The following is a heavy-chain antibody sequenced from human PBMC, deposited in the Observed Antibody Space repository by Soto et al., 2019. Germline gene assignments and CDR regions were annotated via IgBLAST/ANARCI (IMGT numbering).Heavy chain of an antibody. J-gene: IGHJ6*02. D-gene: IGHD1-26*01. CDR1: GGSISSGDYY. Sequence: SETLSLTCTVSGGSISSGDYYWSWIRQPPGKGLEWIGYIYYSGSTYYNPSLKSRVTISVDTSKNQFSLKLSSVTAADTAVYYCARDRWEPDPYYYYGMDVWGQGTTVTVSS. V-gene: IGHV4-30-4*01. CDR2: IYYSGST. CDR3: ARDRWEPDPYYYYGMDV.